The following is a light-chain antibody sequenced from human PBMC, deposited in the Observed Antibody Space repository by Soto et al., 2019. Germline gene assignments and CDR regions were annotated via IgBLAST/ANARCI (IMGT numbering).Light chain of an antibody. CDR1: QSIRSY. Sequence: DMEMTQLPSSLSASVGDRVTITCRASQSIRSYLNWYQQTPGKAPNLLIYAASTLRSGVPSRFSGSGSGTDFSLTISSLQYEDFATYFCQQSYSYPRTFGQGTKLEI. J-gene: IGKJ2*01. CDR2: AAS. V-gene: IGKV1-39*01. CDR3: QQSYSYPRT.